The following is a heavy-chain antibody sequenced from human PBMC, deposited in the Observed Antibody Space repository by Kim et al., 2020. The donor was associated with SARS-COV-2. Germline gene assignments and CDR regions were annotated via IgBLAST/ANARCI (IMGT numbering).Heavy chain of an antibody. J-gene: IGHJ3*02. CDR2: IYYSGST. D-gene: IGHD3-3*01. V-gene: IGHV4-31*03. CDR3: ARVEGISIIGVVILGAFGI. Sequence: SETLSLTCTVSGGSISSGGYYWSWIRQHPGKGLEWIGCIYYSGSTYYNPSLKSRVTISVDTSKNQFSLKLSSVTAADTAVYYCARVEGISIIGVVILGAFGIWRRGTMVTVSS. CDR1: GGSISSGGYY.